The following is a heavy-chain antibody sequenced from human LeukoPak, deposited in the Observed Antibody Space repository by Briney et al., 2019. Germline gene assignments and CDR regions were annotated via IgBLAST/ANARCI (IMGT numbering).Heavy chain of an antibody. V-gene: IGHV4-34*01. D-gene: IGHD3-10*01. CDR1: GVSFSGYY. CDR3: ARRNYGSGSQRPFDP. Sequence: SETLSLTCAVYGVSFSGYYWRWIRKPPGKGLEWIGEINHSGSTNYNPSLKSRVTISVDTSKNQFSLKLRSVTAADTAVYYCARRNYGSGSQRPFDPWGQGTLVTVSS. CDR2: INHSGST. J-gene: IGHJ5*02.